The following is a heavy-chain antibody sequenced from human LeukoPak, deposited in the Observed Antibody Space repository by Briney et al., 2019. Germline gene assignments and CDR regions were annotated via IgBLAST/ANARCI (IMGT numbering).Heavy chain of an antibody. J-gene: IGHJ4*02. CDR2: ISGSGGST. CDR1: GFTFSSYA. V-gene: IGHV3-23*01. CDR3: AKMQGYFDY. Sequence: PGGSLRLSCAASGFTFSSYATSWVRQAPGKGLEWVSAISGSGGSTYYADSVKGRFTISRDNSKNTLYLQMNGLRVEDTAVYYCAKMQGYFDYWGQGTLVTVSS.